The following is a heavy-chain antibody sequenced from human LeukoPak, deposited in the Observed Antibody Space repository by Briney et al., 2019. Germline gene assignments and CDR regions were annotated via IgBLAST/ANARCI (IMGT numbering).Heavy chain of an antibody. D-gene: IGHD3-16*01. J-gene: IGHJ4*02. V-gene: IGHV3-30*03. CDR3: ARGPSYDYVWGSYPALDY. Sequence: GGSLRLSCAASGFTFSSYGMHWVRQAPGKGLEWVAVISYDGSNKYYADSVKGRFTISRDNSKNTLYLQMNSLRAEDTAVYYCARGPSYDYVWGSYPALDYWGQGTLVTVSS. CDR1: GFTFSSYG. CDR2: ISYDGSNK.